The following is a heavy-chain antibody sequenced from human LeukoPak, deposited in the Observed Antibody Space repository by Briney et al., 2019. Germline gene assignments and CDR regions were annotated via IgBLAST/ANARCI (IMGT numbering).Heavy chain of an antibody. J-gene: IGHJ2*01. CDR2: IYNSGST. CDR1: GDSISSISYY. CDR3: ARDKGPYWYFDL. Sequence: SETLSLTCTVSGDSISSISYYWNWIRQPPGKGLEWIGNIYNSGSTDYNPSLRSQVTMSVDTSKNQISLKLSSVTAADTAVYYCARDKGPYWYFDLWGRGTLVTVSS. V-gene: IGHV4-61*01.